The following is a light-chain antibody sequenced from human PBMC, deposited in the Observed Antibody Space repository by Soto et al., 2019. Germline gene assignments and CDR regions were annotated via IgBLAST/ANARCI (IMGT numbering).Light chain of an antibody. CDR1: SSDVGGYNY. J-gene: IGLJ3*02. Sequence: QSALTQPASVSGSPGQSITISCTGTSSDVGGYNYVSWYQQHPGKAPKLMIYDVSNRPLGVSNRFSGSKSGNTASLTISGLQAEDEADYYCSSYTSSSPRVFGGGTKLTVL. V-gene: IGLV2-14*01. CDR2: DVS. CDR3: SSYTSSSPRV.